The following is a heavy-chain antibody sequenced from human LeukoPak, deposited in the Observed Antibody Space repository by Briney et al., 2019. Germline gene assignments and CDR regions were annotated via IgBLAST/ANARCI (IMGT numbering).Heavy chain of an antibody. CDR3: ARVEGVSSSWYDVYYYGMDV. CDR1: GFTFSAYA. J-gene: IGHJ6*02. CDR2: IGSDNKP. D-gene: IGHD6-13*01. Sequence: GGSLRLSCEASGFTFSAYAMTWVRQAPGQGLEWVSSIGSDNKPHYSESVKGRFAISRDNSKSMLFLQLNSLRAEDTAVYYCARVEGVSSSWYDVYYYGMDVWGQGTTVTVSS. V-gene: IGHV3-23*05.